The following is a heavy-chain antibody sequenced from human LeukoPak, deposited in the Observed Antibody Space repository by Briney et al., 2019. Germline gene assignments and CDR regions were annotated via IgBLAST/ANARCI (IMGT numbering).Heavy chain of an antibody. Sequence: PSETLSLTCTVSGGSISSYYWSWIRQPAGKGLEWIGRIYTSGSTNYNPSLKSRVTMSVDTTKNQFSLKLSSVTAADTAVYYCARAGRYVWGSYLFDYWGQGTLVTVSS. CDR2: IYTSGST. CDR3: ARAGRYVWGSYLFDY. D-gene: IGHD3-16*01. CDR1: GGSISSYY. J-gene: IGHJ4*02. V-gene: IGHV4-4*07.